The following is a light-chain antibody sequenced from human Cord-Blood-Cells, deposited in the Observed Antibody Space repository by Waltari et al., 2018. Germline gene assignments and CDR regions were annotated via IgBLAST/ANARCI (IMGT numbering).Light chain of an antibody. CDR1: QSVLYSSNNKNY. CDR3: QQYYSTPYT. J-gene: IGKJ2*01. CDR2: WAS. Sequence: DIVMTQSPDSLAVSLGERATINCKSSQSVLYSSNNKNYLAWYQQKPGQPPKLLIYWASTRAPGVPDRFSGSGSATDFTLTISSLQAEDVAVYYCQQYYSTPYTFGQGTKLEIK. V-gene: IGKV4-1*01.